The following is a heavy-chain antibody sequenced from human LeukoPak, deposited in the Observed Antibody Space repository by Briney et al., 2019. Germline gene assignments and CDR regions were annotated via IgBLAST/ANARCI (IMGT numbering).Heavy chain of an antibody. Sequence: GGSLRLSCAASGFTFDDYTMHWVRQAPGKGLEWVSLISWDGGSTYYADSVKGQFTIYRDNSKNSLYLQMNSLRTEDTALYYCANQKPPAPYCGGDCYSGAFDIWGQGTMVTVSS. V-gene: IGHV3-43*01. J-gene: IGHJ3*02. CDR3: ANQKPPAPYCGGDCYSGAFDI. CDR1: GFTFDDYT. D-gene: IGHD2-21*02. CDR2: ISWDGGST.